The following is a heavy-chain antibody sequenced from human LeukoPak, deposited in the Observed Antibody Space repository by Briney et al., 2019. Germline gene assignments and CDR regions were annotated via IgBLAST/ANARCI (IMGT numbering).Heavy chain of an antibody. CDR3: AADLKSRWSFDY. J-gene: IGHJ4*02. V-gene: IGHV1-58*02. CDR2: DVVGSGNT. Sequence: GTSVKVSWKVSGFTFTSSAMQWVRQARGQRLEWIGWDVVGSGNTNYAQKFQERVIITRDMSTSTAYMELSSLRSEDTAVYYCAADLKSRWSFDYWGQGTLVTVSS. D-gene: IGHD3-3*01. CDR1: GFTFTSSA.